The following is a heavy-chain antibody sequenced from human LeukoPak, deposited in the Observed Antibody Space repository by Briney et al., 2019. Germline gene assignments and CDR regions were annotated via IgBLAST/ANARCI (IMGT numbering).Heavy chain of an antibody. J-gene: IGHJ3*02. V-gene: IGHV1-46*01. CDR2: INPSGGST. CDR3: ARDEGAYCGGDCPKGAFDI. D-gene: IGHD2-21*02. CDR1: GYTFTSYY. Sequence: ASVKVSCKASGYTFTSYYMHWARQAPGQGLEWMGIINPSGGSTSYAQKFQGRVTMTRDTSTSTVYMELSSLRSEDTAVYYCARDEGAYCGGDCPKGAFDIWGQGTMVTVSS.